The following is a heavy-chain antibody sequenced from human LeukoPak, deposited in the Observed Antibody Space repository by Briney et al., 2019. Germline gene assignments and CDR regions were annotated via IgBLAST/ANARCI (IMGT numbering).Heavy chain of an antibody. CDR3: ARDSYYYDSSGYSYAFDI. D-gene: IGHD3-22*01. V-gene: IGHV1-46*01. CDR1: GYTFTSYY. Sequence: ASVKVSCKASGYTFTSYYMHWVRQAPGQGLEWMGIINPSGGSTSYAQKFQGRVTMTRDTSTSTVYMELSSLRSEDTAVYYCARDSYYYDSSGYSYAFDIWGQGTMVTVSS. CDR2: INPSGGST. J-gene: IGHJ3*02.